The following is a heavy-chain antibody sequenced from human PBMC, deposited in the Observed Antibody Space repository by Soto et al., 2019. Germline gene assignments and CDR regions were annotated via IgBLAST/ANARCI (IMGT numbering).Heavy chain of an antibody. CDR1: GFTFSGSA. J-gene: IGHJ6*03. Sequence: PGGFLRLSCAASGFTFSGSAMHWVRQASGKGLEWVGRIRSKANNYATAYGASVKGRFTISRDDSKNTAYLQMNSLKTEDTAVYYCSRQASDFWSGKPQYYMDVWGKGTTVTVSS. V-gene: IGHV3-73*01. CDR3: SRQASDFWSGKPQYYMDV. D-gene: IGHD3-3*01. CDR2: IRSKANNYAT.